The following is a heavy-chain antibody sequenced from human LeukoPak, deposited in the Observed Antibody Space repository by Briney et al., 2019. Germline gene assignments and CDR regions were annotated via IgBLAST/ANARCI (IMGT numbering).Heavy chain of an antibody. V-gene: IGHV4-59*08. J-gene: IGHJ3*02. CDR2: IYYSGTT. Sequence: PSETLSLTCNVNSGSINGYFWSWIRQPPGKGLEWIGYIYYSGTTFHNPSLKSRVTMSADTSKNQFSLNLISVTAADSAVYYCARHYFGGSGAFDIWGQGTMVTVSS. CDR3: ARHYFGGSGAFDI. CDR1: SGSINGYF. D-gene: IGHD4-23*01.